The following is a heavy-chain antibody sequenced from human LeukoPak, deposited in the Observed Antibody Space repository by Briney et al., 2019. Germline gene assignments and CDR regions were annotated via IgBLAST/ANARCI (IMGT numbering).Heavy chain of an antibody. V-gene: IGHV4-59*01. CDR3: ARGLYGSGTPAN. Sequence: PSETPSLTCTVSGGSISSYYWSWIRQPPGKGLEWIGYIYYSGSTNYNPSLKSRVTISVDTSKNQFSLKLSSVTAADTAVYYCARGLYGSGTPANWGQGTLVTVSS. D-gene: IGHD3-10*01. CDR1: GGSISSYY. CDR2: IYYSGST. J-gene: IGHJ4*02.